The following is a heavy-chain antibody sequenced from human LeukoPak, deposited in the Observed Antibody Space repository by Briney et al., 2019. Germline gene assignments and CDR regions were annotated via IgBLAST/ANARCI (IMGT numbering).Heavy chain of an antibody. J-gene: IGHJ4*02. D-gene: IGHD3-10*01. CDR1: GYTFSDYN. CDR3: ACASGTYYNGNYFDY. V-gene: IGHV1-2*02. CDR2: INANSGGT. Sequence: GASVKVSCKASGYTFSDYNMHWVRQAPGRGPEWMGWINANSGGTNYAQKFQGRVTMTRDASISTAYMELSRLSSDDTAVYYCACASGTYYNGNYFDYWGQGTLVTVSS.